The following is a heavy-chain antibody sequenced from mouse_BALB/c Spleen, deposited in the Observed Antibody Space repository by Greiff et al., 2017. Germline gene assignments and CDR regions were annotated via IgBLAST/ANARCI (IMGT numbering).Heavy chain of an antibody. V-gene: IGHV7-3*02. CDR2: IRNKANGYTT. Sequence: EVQRVESGGGLVQPGGSLRLSCATSGFTFTDYYMSWVRQPPGKALEWLGFIRNKANGYTTEYSASVKGRFTISRDNSQSILYLQMNTLRAEDSATYYCARDPLWLRRYYAMDYWGQGTSVTVSS. CDR1: GFTFTDYY. J-gene: IGHJ4*01. CDR3: ARDPLWLRRYYAMDY. D-gene: IGHD2-2*01.